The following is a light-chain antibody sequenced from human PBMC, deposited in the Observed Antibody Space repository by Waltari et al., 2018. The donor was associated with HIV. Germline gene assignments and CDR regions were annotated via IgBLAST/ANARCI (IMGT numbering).Light chain of an antibody. Sequence: DNQMTQSPSTLSASIGDRVTITCRASQSISGWLAWYQQKPGKAPKLVIDKASSVESGGPSRISGSGSGTEYTRTISSLQPDDYGTYYSQQYKSYPYTFGQGTRLEIK. CDR2: KAS. V-gene: IGKV1-5*03. CDR3: QQYKSYPYT. CDR1: QSISGW. J-gene: IGKJ2*01.